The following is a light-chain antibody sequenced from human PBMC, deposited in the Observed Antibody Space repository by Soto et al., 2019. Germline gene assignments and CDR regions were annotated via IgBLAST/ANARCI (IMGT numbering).Light chain of an antibody. V-gene: IGLV1-40*01. CDR2: GNI. CDR3: QSYDSSLSDLYV. CDR1: NSNGGAGYE. J-gene: IGLJ1*01. Sequence: QSVLTQPPSVSAAPGQGVIISCTGSNSNGGAGYEVHWFQQLPGTAPKLLIYGNINRPSGVPDRFSGSKSGTSASLAITGLPPEDEAHYYCQSYDSSLSDLYVFGTGTKVTVL.